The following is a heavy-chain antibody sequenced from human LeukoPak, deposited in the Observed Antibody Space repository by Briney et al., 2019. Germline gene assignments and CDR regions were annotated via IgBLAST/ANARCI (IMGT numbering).Heavy chain of an antibody. CDR1: GYTFTGDW. J-gene: IGHJ6*03. V-gene: IGHV5-51*01. CDR3: ARPALYCSSTVCPPYMDV. Sequence: GESLKISCKASGYTFTGDWIGWVRQMPGKSLEWMGMIYPGDSDTKYNAPFQGQVTISADKSISTAYLQWGSLKASDTATYYCARPALYCSSTVCPPYMDVWGKGTTVTVSS. CDR2: IYPGDSDT. D-gene: IGHD2-2*01.